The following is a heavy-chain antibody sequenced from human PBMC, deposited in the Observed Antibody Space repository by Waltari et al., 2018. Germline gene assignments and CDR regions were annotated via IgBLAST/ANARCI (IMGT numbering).Heavy chain of an antibody. Sequence: QVQLQESGPGLVKPSETLSLTCTVSGYSINSGYYRGWIRQSPGKGLEWFGSIYRSDTTHYNPSLKSRVTISGDTSKNQVSLRLNSVTAADTAMYYCARALNWGSTGAINKWGRGTMVTVSS. J-gene: IGHJ3*02. V-gene: IGHV4-38-2*02. D-gene: IGHD7-27*01. CDR1: GYSINSGYY. CDR3: ARALNWGSTGAINK. CDR2: IYRSDTT.